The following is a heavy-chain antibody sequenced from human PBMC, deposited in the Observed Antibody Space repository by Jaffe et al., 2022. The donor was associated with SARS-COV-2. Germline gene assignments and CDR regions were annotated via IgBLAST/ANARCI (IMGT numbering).Heavy chain of an antibody. J-gene: IGHJ5*02. CDR3: AREDNEYSSPRLGHEGGYNWFDP. Sequence: QVQLVQSGAEVKKPGSSVKVSCKASGGTFSSYAISWVRQAPGQGLEWMGGIIPIFGTANYAQKFQGRVTITADESTSTAYMELSSLRSEDTAVYYCAREDNEYSSPRLGHEGGYNWFDPWGQGTLVTVSS. D-gene: IGHD6-6*01. CDR1: GGTFSSYA. CDR2: IIPIFGTA. V-gene: IGHV1-69*01.